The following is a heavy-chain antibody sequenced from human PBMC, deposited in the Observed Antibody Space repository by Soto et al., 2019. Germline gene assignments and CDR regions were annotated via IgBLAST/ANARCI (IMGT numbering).Heavy chain of an antibody. CDR3: ARHDPLDDSNFDY. Sequence: QVQLQESGPRLVKPSEPLSLTCTVSGGYVSYYYWSWIRQSPAKVLECIGYIYHAGTTSYNSSLRSRLTISVHTSKNQFSLKLTSATAADTAVYYCARHDPLDDSNFDYWGQGTLVTVSS. J-gene: IGHJ4*02. CDR1: GGYVSYYY. V-gene: IGHV4-59*08. CDR2: IYHAGTT. D-gene: IGHD4-4*01.